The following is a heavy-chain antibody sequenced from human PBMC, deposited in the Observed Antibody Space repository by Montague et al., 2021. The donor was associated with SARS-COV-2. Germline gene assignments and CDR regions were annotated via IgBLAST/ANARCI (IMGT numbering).Heavy chain of an antibody. V-gene: IGHV3-30-3*01. D-gene: IGHD2-15*01. J-gene: IGHJ6*02. CDR2: LSNDANNA. CDR1: GFTFSTYD. CDR3: ARERGPGVYCSGATCTNYYYYYGLDV. Sequence: LSCAASGFTFSTYDMNWVRQAPGKGLEWVAVLSNDANNAYYAXSVKGRFTISRDTSKNTLYLQMNSLRAEDTAVYYCARERGPGVYCSGATCTNYYYYYGLDVWGQGTTVTVSS.